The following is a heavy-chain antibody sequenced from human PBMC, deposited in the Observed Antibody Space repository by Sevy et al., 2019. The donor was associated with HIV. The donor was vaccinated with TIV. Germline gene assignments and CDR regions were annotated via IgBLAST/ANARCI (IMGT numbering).Heavy chain of an antibody. V-gene: IGHV1-18*04. J-gene: IGHJ6*03. CDR3: ARESVVATIGAYYYYYYMDF. CDR2: ISAYNGNT. D-gene: IGHD5-12*01. Sequence: ASVKVSCKASGYTFTSYGISWVRQAPGQGLEWMGWISAYNGNTNYAQKLQGRVTMTTDTSTSTAYMELRSLRSDDTAVYYCARESVVATIGAYYYYYYMDFWGKGTTVTVSS. CDR1: GYTFTSYG.